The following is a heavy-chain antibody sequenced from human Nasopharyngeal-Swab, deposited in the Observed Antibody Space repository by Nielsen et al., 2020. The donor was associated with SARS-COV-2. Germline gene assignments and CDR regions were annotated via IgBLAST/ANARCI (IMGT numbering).Heavy chain of an antibody. CDR2: IYYSGST. J-gene: IGHJ4*02. CDR3: ARAPTVFGVVITAFDY. V-gene: IGHV4-31*02. Sequence: IRPPPGKGLEWIGYIYYSGSTYYNPSLKSRLTISVDTSKNQFSLKLSSVTAADMAVYYCARAPTVFGVVITAFDYWGQGALVTVSS. D-gene: IGHD3-3*01.